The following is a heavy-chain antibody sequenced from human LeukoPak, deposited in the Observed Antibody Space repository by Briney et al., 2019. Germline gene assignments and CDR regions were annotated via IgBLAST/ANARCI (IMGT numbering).Heavy chain of an antibody. CDR1: GFTFSSYW. Sequence: PGGSLRLSCAASGFTFSSYWMSWVRQAPGKGLEWVANIKQDGSEKCYVDSVKGRFTISRDNAKNSLYLQMNSLRAEDTAVYYCARETAAGTVDYWGQGTLVTVSS. CDR3: ARETAAGTVDY. V-gene: IGHV3-7*01. D-gene: IGHD6-13*01. CDR2: IKQDGSEK. J-gene: IGHJ4*02.